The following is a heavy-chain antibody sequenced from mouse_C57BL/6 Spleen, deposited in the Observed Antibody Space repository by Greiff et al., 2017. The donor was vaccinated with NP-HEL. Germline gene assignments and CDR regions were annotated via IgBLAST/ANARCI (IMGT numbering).Heavy chain of an antibody. J-gene: IGHJ1*03. V-gene: IGHV1-22*01. CDR3: ARVRYGSSYGYFDV. CDR2: INPNNGGT. CDR1: GYTFTDYN. D-gene: IGHD1-1*01. Sequence: VQLQQSGPELVKPGASVKMSCKASGYTFTDYNMHWVKQSHGKSLEWIGYINPNNGGTSYNQKFKGKATLTVNKSSSTAYMELRSLTSEDSAVYYCARVRYGSSYGYFDVWGTGTTVTVSS.